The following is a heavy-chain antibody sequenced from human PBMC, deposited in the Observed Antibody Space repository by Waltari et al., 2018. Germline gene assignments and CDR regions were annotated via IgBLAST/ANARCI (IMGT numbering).Heavy chain of an antibody. J-gene: IGHJ6*02. V-gene: IGHV1-69*01. CDR2: IIPIFGTA. Sequence: QVQLVQSGAEVKKPGSSVKVSCKASGGTFSSYAISWVRQAPGHGLEWMVGIIPIFGTANDAHKFQGRVTMTADESTSTAYMELSSLRSEDTAVYYCARDGSTSPTYYYYYGMDVWGQGTTVTVSS. CDR1: GGTFSSYA. CDR3: ARDGSTSPTYYYYYGMDV. D-gene: IGHD2-2*01.